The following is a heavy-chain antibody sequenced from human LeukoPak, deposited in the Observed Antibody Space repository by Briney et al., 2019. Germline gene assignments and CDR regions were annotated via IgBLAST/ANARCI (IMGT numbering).Heavy chain of an antibody. D-gene: IGHD4-23*01. V-gene: IGHV3-21*01. J-gene: IGHJ4*02. Sequence: GGSLRLSCAPSGFTFSSYSMNWVRQAPGKGLEWVSSISSSSSYIYYADSVKGRFTISRDNAKNSLYLQMNSLRAEDTAVYYCARAETTVVTAFDYWGQGTLVTVSS. CDR2: ISSSSSYI. CDR1: GFTFSSYS. CDR3: ARAETTVVTAFDY.